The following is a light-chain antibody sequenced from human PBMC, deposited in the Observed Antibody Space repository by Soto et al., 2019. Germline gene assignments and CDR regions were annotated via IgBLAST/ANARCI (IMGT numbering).Light chain of an antibody. J-gene: IGLJ1*01. CDR2: EVS. V-gene: IGLV2-14*01. Sequence: QSVLTQPASVSGSPGQSITISCTGTSSDVGGYNYVSWFQHHPGKAPKLIIYEVSYRPSGVSNRFSGSKSGDTASLTISGLQAEDGADYYCSSFTNPITRYDFGTGTKVTVL. CDR1: SSDVGGYNY. CDR3: SSFTNPITRYD.